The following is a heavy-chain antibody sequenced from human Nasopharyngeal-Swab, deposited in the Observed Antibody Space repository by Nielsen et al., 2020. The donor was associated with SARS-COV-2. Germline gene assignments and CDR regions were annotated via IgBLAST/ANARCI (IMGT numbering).Heavy chain of an antibody. V-gene: IGHV3-23*01. J-gene: IGHJ4*02. CDR1: GFTFSSYA. CDR2: ISGSGGST. Sequence: GESLKISCAASGFTFSSYAMSWVRLAPGKGLEWVSAISGSGGSTYYADSVKGRFTISRDNSKNTLYLQMNSLRAEDTAVYYCAKPDKGTHDYWGQGTLVTVSS. D-gene: IGHD1-1*01. CDR3: AKPDKGTHDY.